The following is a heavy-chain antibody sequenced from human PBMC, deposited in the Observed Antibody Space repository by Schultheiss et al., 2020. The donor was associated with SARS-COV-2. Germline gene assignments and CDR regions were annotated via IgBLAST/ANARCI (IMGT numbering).Heavy chain of an antibody. CDR3: TTREGLYYDYIWGSYRPNPFDY. V-gene: IGHV3-30*12. CDR1: GFTFSSYG. J-gene: IGHJ4*02. CDR2: ISYDGSNK. Sequence: GGSLRLSCAASGFTFSSYGMHWVRQAPGKGLEWVAVISYDGSNKYYADSVKGRFSISRDNSKHTLYLQMNSLKTEDTAVYYCTTREGLYYDYIWGSYRPNPFDYWGQGTLVTVS. D-gene: IGHD3-16*02.